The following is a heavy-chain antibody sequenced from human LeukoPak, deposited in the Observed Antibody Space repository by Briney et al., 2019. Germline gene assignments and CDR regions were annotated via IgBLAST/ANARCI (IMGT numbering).Heavy chain of an antibody. CDR2: INTYKGDT. CDR3: AREFGHCYGDNCFYFFDT. D-gene: IGHD4-23*01. J-gene: IGHJ4*02. Sequence: ASVKVSCKASGYTLTNYNISWVRQAPGQGLEWMGWINTYKGDTLYAQKLQGRVAMTADTSTNTAYMELRSLRFDDTAVYYCAREFGHCYGDNCFYFFDTWGQGFRVSVSS. CDR1: GYTLTNYN. V-gene: IGHV1-18*01.